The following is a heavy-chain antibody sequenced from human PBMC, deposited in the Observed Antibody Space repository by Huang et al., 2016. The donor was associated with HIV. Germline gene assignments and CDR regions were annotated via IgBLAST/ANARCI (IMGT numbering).Heavy chain of an antibody. Sequence: EVQLLESGGGLVRPGGSLRLSCAASGVTFSRDAMSWVRQGAGKGLEWVSVISSNGETSDSTDSVKGRFTISRDNSKNTVSMQMHSLRVEDTAVYYCAKGRATILDRLDSWGQGTLVTVSS. J-gene: IGHJ4*02. D-gene: IGHD3-3*01. CDR1: GVTFSRDA. CDR3: AKGRATILDRLDS. V-gene: IGHV3-23*01. CDR2: ISSNGETS.